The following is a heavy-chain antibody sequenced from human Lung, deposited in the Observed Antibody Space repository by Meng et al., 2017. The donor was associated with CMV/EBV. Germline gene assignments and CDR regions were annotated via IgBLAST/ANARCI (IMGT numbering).Heavy chain of an antibody. CDR3: ARRPTVAEGVYYFDY. Sequence: FSLNTPDVGVGWIRQPPRNALEWLALIYWDDDKRYNSSLKSRLTITKDTSKNQVVLTLANLDPLDTATYYCARRPTVAEGVYYFDYWGQGTLVTVSS. CDR1: FSLNTPDVG. D-gene: IGHD4-11*01. J-gene: IGHJ4*02. CDR2: IYWDDDK. V-gene: IGHV2-5*02.